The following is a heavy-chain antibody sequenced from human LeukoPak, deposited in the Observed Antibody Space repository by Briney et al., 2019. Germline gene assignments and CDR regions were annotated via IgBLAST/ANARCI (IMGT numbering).Heavy chain of an antibody. CDR2: ISSSSSYI. J-gene: IGHJ4*02. Sequence: GGSLRLSCAASGFTFRSYEMNWVRQAPGKGLEWVSSISSSSSYIYYADSVKGRFTISRDNAKNSLYLQMNSLRAEDTAVYYCARDGVTGGSCLDYWGQGTLVTVSS. CDR3: ARDGVTGGSCLDY. CDR1: GFTFRSYE. V-gene: IGHV3-21*01. D-gene: IGHD2-15*01.